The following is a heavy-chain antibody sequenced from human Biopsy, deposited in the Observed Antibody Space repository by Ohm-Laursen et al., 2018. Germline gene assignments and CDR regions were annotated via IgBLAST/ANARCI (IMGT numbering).Heavy chain of an antibody. V-gene: IGHV4-34*01. Sequence: ETLSLTCAVYGGPFSGYYWTWIRQPPGKGLDWIGEINHRGSASYNPSLKSRITVLVDTSKNQFSLKLRSVSAADTAVYFCARALDYYDPYYYYAMDVWGQGTSVTVSS. D-gene: IGHD3-16*01. CDR2: INHRGSA. CDR3: ARALDYYDPYYYYAMDV. CDR1: GGPFSGYY. J-gene: IGHJ6*02.